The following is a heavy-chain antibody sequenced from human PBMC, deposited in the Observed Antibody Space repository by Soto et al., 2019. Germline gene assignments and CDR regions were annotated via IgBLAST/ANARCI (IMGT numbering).Heavy chain of an antibody. CDR1: GGTFSSYA. CDR3: ARALDFWSGYFTDYYYYGMDV. V-gene: IGHV1-69*01. Sequence: QVQLVQSGAEVKKPGSSVKVSCKASGGTFSSYAISWVRQAHGQGLEWMGGIIPIFGTANYAQKFQGRVTITADESTSTAYMELSSLRSEDTAVYYCARALDFWSGYFTDYYYYGMDVWGQGTTVTVSS. J-gene: IGHJ6*02. D-gene: IGHD3-3*01. CDR2: IIPIFGTA.